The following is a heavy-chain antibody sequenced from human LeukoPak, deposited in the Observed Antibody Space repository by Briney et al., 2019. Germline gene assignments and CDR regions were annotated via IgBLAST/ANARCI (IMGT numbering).Heavy chain of an antibody. Sequence: GGSLRLSCAASGFTFSSYSMNWVRQAPGKGLEWVSYISSSSSTIYYADSVKGRFTISRDNAKNSLYLRMNSLRAEDTAVYYCARESVHCSSTSCHKAFDYWGQGTLVTVSS. CDR1: GFTFSSYS. V-gene: IGHV3-48*04. CDR2: ISSSSSTI. CDR3: ARESVHCSSTSCHKAFDY. D-gene: IGHD2-2*02. J-gene: IGHJ4*02.